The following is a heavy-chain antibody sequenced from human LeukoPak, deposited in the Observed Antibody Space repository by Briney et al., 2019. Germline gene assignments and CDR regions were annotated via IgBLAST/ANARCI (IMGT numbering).Heavy chain of an antibody. CDR3: SRRGDRICTSMNCPPHSYYYYMDV. D-gene: IGHD2-2*01. Sequence: GGSLRLSCAASGFIFSDYAINWVRQAPGKGLEWLSFVSGKSRAIYYADSVKGRFTISRDNAKESVYLHMSSLRAEDTAVYYWSRRGDRICTSMNCPPHSYYYYMDVWGKGATVSVS. J-gene: IGHJ6*03. V-gene: IGHV3-48*04. CDR2: VSGKSRAI. CDR1: GFIFSDYA.